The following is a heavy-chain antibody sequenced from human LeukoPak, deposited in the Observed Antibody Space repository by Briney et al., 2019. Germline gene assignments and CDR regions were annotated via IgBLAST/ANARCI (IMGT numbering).Heavy chain of an antibody. CDR2: ISYDGSNK. J-gene: IGHJ4*02. CDR1: GFTFSSYA. CDR3: AREPTGYYDSSGTFDY. V-gene: IGHV3-30-3*01. Sequence: GGSLRLSCAASGFTFSSYAMHWVRQAPGKGLEWVAVISYDGSNKYYADSVKSRFTISRDNSKNTLYLQMNSLRAEDTAVYYCAREPTGYYDSSGTFDYWGQGTLVTVSS. D-gene: IGHD3-22*01.